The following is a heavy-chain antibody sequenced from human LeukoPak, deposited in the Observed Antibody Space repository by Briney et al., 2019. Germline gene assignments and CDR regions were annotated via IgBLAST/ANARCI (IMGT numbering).Heavy chain of an antibody. CDR2: ISNDGSSR. CDR1: EFTFSNYG. J-gene: IGHJ4*02. Sequence: GGSLRLPCEASEFTFSNYGMHWVRQAPGKGLEWLAVISNDGSSRQYRDSVKGRFTVSRDNSKNTLYLQMNSLRAEDTALYYCAKDQRSSSWYPMDYWGQGTLVTVSS. CDR3: AKDQRSSSWYPMDY. D-gene: IGHD6-13*01. V-gene: IGHV3-30*18.